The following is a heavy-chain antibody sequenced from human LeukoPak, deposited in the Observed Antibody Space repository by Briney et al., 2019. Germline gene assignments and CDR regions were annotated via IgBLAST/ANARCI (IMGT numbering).Heavy chain of an antibody. Sequence: SETLSLTCAVYGGSFSSYYWSWIRQPPGKGLEWIGEINHSGSNNYNPSLKSRVTISVDTSKNQFSLKLSSVTAADTAVYYCARIAAAGPSRRGYFDYWGQGTLVTVSS. J-gene: IGHJ4*02. CDR2: INHSGSN. V-gene: IGHV4-34*01. D-gene: IGHD6-13*01. CDR1: GGSFSSYY. CDR3: ARIAAAGPSRRGYFDY.